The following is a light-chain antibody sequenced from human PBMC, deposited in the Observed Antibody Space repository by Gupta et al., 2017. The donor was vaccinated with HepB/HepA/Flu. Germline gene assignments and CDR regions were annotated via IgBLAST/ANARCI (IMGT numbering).Light chain of an antibody. CDR3: NSRDTSGNHWV. CDR2: RKN. J-gene: IGLJ3*02. CDR1: SLRGSY. Sequence: SSELTQDPAVSVALGQTVTITCQGDSLRGSYASWYQQKPGQAPVLVLYRKNYRPSGIPDRFSGSNSGNTASLTIIGAQAEDEADYYCNSRDTSGNHWVFGGGTKLTVL. V-gene: IGLV3-19*01.